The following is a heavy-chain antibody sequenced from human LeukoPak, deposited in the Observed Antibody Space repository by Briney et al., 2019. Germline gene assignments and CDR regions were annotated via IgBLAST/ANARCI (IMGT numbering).Heavy chain of an antibody. CDR3: AKAPSMIYLDY. V-gene: IGHV3-30*04. Sequence: GGSLRLSCAASGFTFSSYAMHWVRQAPGKGLEWVAVISYDGSNKYYADSVKGRFTISRDNSKNTLYLQMNSLRAEDTAVYYCAKAPSMIYLDYWGQGTLVTVSS. J-gene: IGHJ4*02. CDR2: ISYDGSNK. CDR1: GFTFSSYA. D-gene: IGHD3-22*01.